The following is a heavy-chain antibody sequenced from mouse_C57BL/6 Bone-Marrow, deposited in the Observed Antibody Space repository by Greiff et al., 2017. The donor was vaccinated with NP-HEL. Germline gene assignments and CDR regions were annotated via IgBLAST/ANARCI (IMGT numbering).Heavy chain of an antibody. V-gene: IGHV1-52*01. CDR1: GYTFTSYW. J-gene: IGHJ4*01. CDR3: AREYYYYGSSFYAMDY. D-gene: IGHD1-1*01. CDR2: IDPSDSAT. Sequence: QVQLQQPGAELVRPGSSVKLSCKASGYTFTSYWMHWVKQRPIQGLEWIGNIDPSDSATHYNQKFKDKATLTVDKSSSTAYMQLSSLTSEDSAVYYCAREYYYYGSSFYAMDYWGQGTSVTVSS.